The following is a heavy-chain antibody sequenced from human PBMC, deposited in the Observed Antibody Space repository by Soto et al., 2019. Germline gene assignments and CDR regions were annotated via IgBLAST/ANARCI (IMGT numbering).Heavy chain of an antibody. V-gene: IGHV4-31*03. D-gene: IGHD6-19*01. J-gene: IGHJ4*02. Sequence: PSETLSLTCTVSGGSISSGGYYWSWIRQHPGKGLEWIGYIYYSGSTYYNPSLKSRVTISVDTSKNQFSLRLISVTAADTALYYCARRYGWLYFDYWGQGSLVTVSS. CDR2: IYYSGST. CDR1: GGSISSGGYY. CDR3: ARRYGWLYFDY.